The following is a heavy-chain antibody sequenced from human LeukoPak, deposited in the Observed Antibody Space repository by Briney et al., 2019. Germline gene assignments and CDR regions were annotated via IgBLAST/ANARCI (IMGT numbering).Heavy chain of an antibody. CDR1: GFTFSDYY. V-gene: IGHV3-11*04. CDR3: ARGALTPMITFGGVIGLLDY. D-gene: IGHD3-16*02. Sequence: GGSLRLSCAASGFTFSDYYMSWIRQAPGKGLEWVSYISSSGSTIYYADSVKGRFTISRDNAKNSLYLQMNSLRAEDTAVYYCARGALTPMITFGGVIGLLDYWGQGTLVTVSS. J-gene: IGHJ4*02. CDR2: ISSSGSTI.